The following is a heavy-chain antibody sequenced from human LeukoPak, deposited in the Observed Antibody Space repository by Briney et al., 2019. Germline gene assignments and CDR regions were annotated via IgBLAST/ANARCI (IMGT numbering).Heavy chain of an antibody. Sequence: GESLKISCQGSEYSFTNYWIGWVRQMPGKGLEWMGIIYPGDSDTKYSPSFQGQVTISVDKSISTANLQWDSLKASDTAMYYCARRGLTADFDYWGQGTLVTVSS. CDR2: IYPGDSDT. V-gene: IGHV5-51*01. D-gene: IGHD2-21*02. CDR1: EYSFTNYW. CDR3: ARRGLTADFDY. J-gene: IGHJ4*02.